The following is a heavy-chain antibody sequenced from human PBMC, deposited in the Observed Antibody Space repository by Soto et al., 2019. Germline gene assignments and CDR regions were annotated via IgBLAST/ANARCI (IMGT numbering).Heavy chain of an antibody. J-gene: IGHJ4*02. V-gene: IGHV1-2*02. Sequence: ASVKVSCKASGYTFTGYYIHWVRQAPVQGLEWMGWINPNSGGTKFAQKFQGRVTMTRDTSISTSYMELSRLRSDDTAVYYCARMDTSMVLDYWGQGTMVTVSS. D-gene: IGHD5-18*01. CDR2: INPNSGGT. CDR3: ARMDTSMVLDY. CDR1: GYTFTGYY.